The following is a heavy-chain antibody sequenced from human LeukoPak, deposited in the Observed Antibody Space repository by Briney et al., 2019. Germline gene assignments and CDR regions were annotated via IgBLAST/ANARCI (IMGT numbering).Heavy chain of an antibody. J-gene: IGHJ4*02. CDR1: GFTVSSNY. D-gene: IGHD3-22*01. CDR3: ATGFNYYDSSGLHDY. V-gene: IGHV3-53*01. Sequence: GGSLRLSCAASGFTVSSNYMSWVRQAPGKGLEGVSVIYSGGSTYYSDSVKGRFTISRDNSKNTLYLQMNSLRAEDTAVYYCATGFNYYDSSGLHDYWGQGTLVTVSS. CDR2: IYSGGST.